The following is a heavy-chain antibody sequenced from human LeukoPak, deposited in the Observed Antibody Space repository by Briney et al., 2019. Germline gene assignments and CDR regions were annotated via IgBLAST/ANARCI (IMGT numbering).Heavy chain of an antibody. CDR1: GFTFDDYA. D-gene: IGHD6-6*01. Sequence: GRSLRLSCAASGFTFDDYAMHWVRQAPGKGLEWVSGISWNSGSIGYADSVKGRFTISRDNAKNSLYLQMNSLRAEDTALHYCASSSSSDYYYYGMDVWGQGTTVTVSS. V-gene: IGHV3-9*01. CDR3: ASSSSSDYYYYGMDV. J-gene: IGHJ6*02. CDR2: ISWNSGSI.